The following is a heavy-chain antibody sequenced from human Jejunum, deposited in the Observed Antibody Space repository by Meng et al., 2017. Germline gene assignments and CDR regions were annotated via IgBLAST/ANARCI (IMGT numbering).Heavy chain of an antibody. D-gene: IGHD5-18*01. V-gene: IGHV2-5*02. CDR1: WFSRSTSGVG. CDR3: GQRHWGYRYGNDY. CDR2: IYWDDDK. Sequence: QIPFKCPRPTPVKPTQPLTLTCTFSWFSRSTSGVGLGWIRQPPGKALEWLAVIYWDDDKRYSPSLKSRLTINKDTSKNQVVLTMTNMDLVDTGTYYCGQRHWGYRYGNDYWGQGTLVTVSS. J-gene: IGHJ4*02.